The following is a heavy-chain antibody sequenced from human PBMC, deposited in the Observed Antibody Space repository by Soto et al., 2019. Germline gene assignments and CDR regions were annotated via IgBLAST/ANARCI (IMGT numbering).Heavy chain of an antibody. J-gene: IGHJ4*02. Sequence: EVQLLESGGSLVQPGRSLRLSCAASGFTFISYAMSWVRQAPGKGLEWVAHISGSGISTYYADSVKGRFTISRDNSKNTLYLQLNSLRADDTAVYYCARAQGGFDYWGQGTLVTVSS. CDR1: GFTFISYA. D-gene: IGHD3-16*01. V-gene: IGHV3-23*01. CDR3: ARAQGGFDY. CDR2: ISGSGIST.